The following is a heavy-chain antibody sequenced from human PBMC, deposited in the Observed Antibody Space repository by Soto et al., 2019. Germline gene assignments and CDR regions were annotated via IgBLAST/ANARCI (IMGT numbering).Heavy chain of an antibody. J-gene: IGHJ4*02. CDR3: ASQWPFDY. Sequence: SETLSLTCTVSGGSISSYYWSWIRQPPGKGLEWIGYIYYSGSTNYNPSLKSRVTISVDTSKNQFSLKLSSVTAADTAVYYCASQWPFDYWGQGTLVTVSS. CDR1: GGSISSYY. CDR2: IYYSGST. D-gene: IGHD6-19*01. V-gene: IGHV4-59*01.